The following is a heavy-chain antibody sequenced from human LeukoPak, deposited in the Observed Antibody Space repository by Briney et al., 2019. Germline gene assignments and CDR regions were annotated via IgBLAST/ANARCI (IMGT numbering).Heavy chain of an antibody. J-gene: IGHJ4*02. CDR3: ARLAGATRYFDY. V-gene: IGHV3-7*01. D-gene: IGHD1-26*01. CDR1: GFTFSSYW. Sequence: GGSLRLSCAPSGFTFSSYWMSWVRQAPGKGLEWVANIKQDGSEKYYVDSVKGRFTISRDNAKNSLYLQMNSLRAEDTAVYYCARLAGATRYFDYWGQGTLVTVSS. CDR2: IKQDGSEK.